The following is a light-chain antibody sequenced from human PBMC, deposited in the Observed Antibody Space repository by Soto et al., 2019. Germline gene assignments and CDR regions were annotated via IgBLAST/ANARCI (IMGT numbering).Light chain of an antibody. V-gene: IGKV3-15*01. CDR1: QSVSSN. CDR3: QQYNNWPPWT. CDR2: GAS. J-gene: IGKJ1*01. Sequence: EIVMTQSPATLSVSPGERATLSCRASQSVSSNLAWYQQKPGQAPRLLIYGASTRATGIPARFSGSGSGTDFTLTISSLQSEDFAVYYCQQYNNWPPWTFGQGTKGEIK.